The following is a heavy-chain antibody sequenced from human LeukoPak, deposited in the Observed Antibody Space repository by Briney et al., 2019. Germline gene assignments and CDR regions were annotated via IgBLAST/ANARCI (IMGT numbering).Heavy chain of an antibody. CDR1: GFTFSSYA. D-gene: IGHD6-13*01. V-gene: IGHV3-23*01. J-gene: IGHJ4*01. CDR2: ISSLGGSA. Sequence: GGSLRLSCAASGFTFSSYAMNWVRQAPGRGLEWVSGISSLGGSAYYAASVKGRFIISRDNSGNTLFFQLTNLRVEDTAVYYCARRGGSSWSSFDYWGHGTLVTVSS. CDR3: ARRGGSSWSSFDY.